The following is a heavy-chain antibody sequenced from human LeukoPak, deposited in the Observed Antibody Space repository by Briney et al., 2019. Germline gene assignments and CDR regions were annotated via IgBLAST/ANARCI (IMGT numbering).Heavy chain of an antibody. V-gene: IGHV3-23*01. Sequence: GGSLRLSCAASGFTFSSYAMSWVRQAPGKGLDWVSAISGSGGSTSYADSVKGRFTISRDNSKNTLYLQMNSLRAEDTALYYCAKAPYTSSWYYFDYWGQGTLVTVSS. D-gene: IGHD6-13*01. J-gene: IGHJ4*02. CDR2: ISGSGGST. CDR1: GFTFSSYA. CDR3: AKAPYTSSWYYFDY.